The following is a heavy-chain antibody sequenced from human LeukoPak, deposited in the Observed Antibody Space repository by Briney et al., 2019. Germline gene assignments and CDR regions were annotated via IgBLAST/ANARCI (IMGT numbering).Heavy chain of an antibody. CDR3: ARARKQQLVDY. CDR1: GGSISSGSYY. Sequence: PSETLSLTCTVSGGSISSGSYYWGWIRQPPGTGLEWIANVYYNGNTAYNPSLRSRVTISIDTSKSQFSLRLNSVTAADTAVYYCARARKQQLVDYWGQGTLVTVSS. V-gene: IGHV4-39*07. D-gene: IGHD6-13*01. J-gene: IGHJ4*02. CDR2: VYYNGNT.